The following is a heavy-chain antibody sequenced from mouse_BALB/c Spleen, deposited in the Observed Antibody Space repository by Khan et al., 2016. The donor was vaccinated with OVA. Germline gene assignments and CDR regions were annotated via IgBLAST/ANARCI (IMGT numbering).Heavy chain of an antibody. CDR1: GYSFTGYF. J-gene: IGHJ2*01. CDR2: INPHIGET. D-gene: IGHD1-1*01. V-gene: IGHV1-20*02. Sequence: EVQLQQSGPELVRPGASVKISCKASGYSFTGYFMNWVLQSHGKSLEWIGRINPHIGETFYNQRFKDKATLTVDESSSTVHMELRSLASEDSTVYYCTRSYRSDFDYWGQGTTLTVSS. CDR3: TRSYRSDFDY.